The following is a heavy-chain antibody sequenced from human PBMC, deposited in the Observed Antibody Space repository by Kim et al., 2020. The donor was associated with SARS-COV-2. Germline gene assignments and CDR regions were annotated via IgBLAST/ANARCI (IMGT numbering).Heavy chain of an antibody. Sequence: GGSLRLSCAASGFTFSSYGMHWVRQAPGKGLEWVAVIWYDGSNKYYADSVKGRFTISRDNSKNTLYLQMNSLRAEDTAVYYCAREQRSSRFGKGTLGYYGMDVWGQGTTVTVSS. J-gene: IGHJ6*02. CDR2: IWYDGSNK. CDR1: GFTFSSYG. D-gene: IGHD3-10*01. V-gene: IGHV3-33*01. CDR3: AREQRSSRFGKGTLGYYGMDV.